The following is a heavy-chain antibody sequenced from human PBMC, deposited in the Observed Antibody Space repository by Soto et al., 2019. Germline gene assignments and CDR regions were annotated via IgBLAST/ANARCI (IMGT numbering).Heavy chain of an antibody. D-gene: IGHD4-17*01. Sequence: SGGSLRLSCAASGFSFSTYPMVWVRQAPGKRLEAVSSISGSGGKTYYKDSVKGRFTISRDNSKNTVDLQMNSLRPEDTAVYYCAKILSTVTTYYYGMDVWGQGTTVTVSS. CDR3: AKILSTVTTYYYGMDV. CDR1: GFSFSTYP. CDR2: ISGSGGKT. J-gene: IGHJ6*02. V-gene: IGHV3-23*01.